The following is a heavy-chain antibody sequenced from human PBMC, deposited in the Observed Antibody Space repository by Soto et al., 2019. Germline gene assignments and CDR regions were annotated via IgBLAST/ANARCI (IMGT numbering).Heavy chain of an antibody. J-gene: IGHJ6*02. CDR3: ATLGQYSYGSDHPGYYYYGMDV. CDR1: GGTFSSYA. Sequence: SVKVSCKASGGTFSSYAISWVRQAPGQGLEWMGGIIPIFGTANYAQKFQGRVTITADESTSTAYMELSSLRSEDTGVYYCATLGQYSYGSDHPGYYYYGMDVWGQGTTVTVSS. CDR2: IIPIFGTA. D-gene: IGHD5-18*01. V-gene: IGHV1-69*13.